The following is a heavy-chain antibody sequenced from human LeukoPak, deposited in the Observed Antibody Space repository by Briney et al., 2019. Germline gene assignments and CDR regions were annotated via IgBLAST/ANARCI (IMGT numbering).Heavy chain of an antibody. CDR1: GFTFSNYA. CDR2: VSGRDDST. D-gene: IGHD3-9*01. J-gene: IGHJ4*02. Sequence: GASLRLSCAASGFTFSNYAMSWVRQAPGKGLEWVSAVSGRDDSTYYADSVKGRFTISRDTSKNTLYLQMNSLRAEDTAVYYCAKWGDYDILTGYYDPDYRGQGTLVTVSS. CDR3: AKWGDYDILTGYYDPDY. V-gene: IGHV3-23*01.